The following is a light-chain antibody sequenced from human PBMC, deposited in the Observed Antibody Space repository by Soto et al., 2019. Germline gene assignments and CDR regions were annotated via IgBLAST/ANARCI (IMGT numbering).Light chain of an antibody. Sequence: MVITQSPATLSLSPGEGATLSCRASQSITRNLAWYQQSPGQAPRLLIYGASTRATGIPARFSGSGSGTEFTLTINILQSEDFAVYYCQQFTTLLRWTFAQGGNVDIK. CDR3: QQFTTLLRWT. J-gene: IGKJ1*01. CDR1: QSITRN. CDR2: GAS. V-gene: IGKV3-15*01.